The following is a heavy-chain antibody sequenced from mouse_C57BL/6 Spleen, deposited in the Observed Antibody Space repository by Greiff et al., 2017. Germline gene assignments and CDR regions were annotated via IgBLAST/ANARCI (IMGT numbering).Heavy chain of an antibody. D-gene: IGHD1-1*01. CDR2: FYPGSGSI. V-gene: IGHV1-62-2*01. CDR1: GYTFTEYT. J-gene: IGHJ3*01. CDR3: ARHEDNYGSSYSSWFAY. Sequence: VQLVESGAELVKPGASVKLSCKASGYTFTEYTIHWVKQRSGQGLEWIGWFYPGSGSIKYNEKFKDKATLTADKSSSTVYMELSRLTSEDSAVYFCARHEDNYGSSYSSWFAYWGQGTLVTVSA.